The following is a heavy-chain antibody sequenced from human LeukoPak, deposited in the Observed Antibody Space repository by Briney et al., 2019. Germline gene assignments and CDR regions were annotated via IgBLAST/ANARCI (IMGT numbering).Heavy chain of an antibody. D-gene: IGHD6-13*01. J-gene: IGHJ5*02. CDR3: AREYSSSWDVNWFDP. CDR2: ISSSSSYI. V-gene: IGHV3-21*01. CDR1: GFTFSSYS. Sequence: PGGSLRLSCAASGFTFSSYSMNWVRQAPGKGLEWVSSISSSSSYIYYADSVKGRFTNSRDNAKNSLYLQMNSLRAEDTAVYYCAREYSSSWDVNWFDPWGQGTLVTVSS.